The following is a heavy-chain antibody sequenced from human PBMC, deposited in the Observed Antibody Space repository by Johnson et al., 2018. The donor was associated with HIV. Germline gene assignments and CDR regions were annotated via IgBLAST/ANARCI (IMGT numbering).Heavy chain of an antibody. CDR1: GFTFSSYA. CDR2: ISGSGGRT. V-gene: IGHV3-23*04. D-gene: IGHD6-25*01. CDR3: AKDSQGLRAFDI. J-gene: IGHJ3*02. Sequence: EVQLVESGGGLVQPGGSLRLSCAASGFTFSSYAMSWVRQAPGKGLEWVSAISGSGGRTYSADSVKGRFTISRDNSKNTLYLQMNSLRAEVTAVYYCAKDSQGLRAFDIWGQGTMVTVSS.